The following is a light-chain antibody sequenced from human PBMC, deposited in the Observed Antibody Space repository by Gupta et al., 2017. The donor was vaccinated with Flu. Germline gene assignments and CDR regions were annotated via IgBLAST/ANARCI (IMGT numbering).Light chain of an antibody. Sequence: EIVLTQYPAILSLSPGERATLSCRASQSVGSSYLAWYQQKPGQAPSLLIYGASSRATGIPDRFSGSGSGTDFTLTISRLEPEDFAVYYCQKYRTSPPTFGGGTKVEI. J-gene: IGKJ4*01. CDR3: QKYRTSPPT. V-gene: IGKV3-20*01. CDR1: QSVGSSY. CDR2: GAS.